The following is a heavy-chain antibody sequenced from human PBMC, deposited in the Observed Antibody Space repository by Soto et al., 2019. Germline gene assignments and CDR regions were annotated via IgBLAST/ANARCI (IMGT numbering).Heavy chain of an antibody. J-gene: IGHJ4*02. V-gene: IGHV1-46*01. Sequence: ASVRVSCKASGYTFTSYYMHWVRQAPGQGLEWMGIINPSGGSTSYAQKFQGRVTMTRDTSTSTVYMELSSLRSEDTAVYYCARDYDILTGPVYYFDYWGQGTLVTVSS. CDR2: INPSGGST. CDR1: GYTFTSYY. CDR3: ARDYDILTGPVYYFDY. D-gene: IGHD3-9*01.